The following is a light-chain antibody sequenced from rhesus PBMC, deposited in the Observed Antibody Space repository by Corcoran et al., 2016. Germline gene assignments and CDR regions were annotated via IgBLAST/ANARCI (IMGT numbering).Light chain of an antibody. V-gene: IGLV5-95*01. CDR1: SGFSVGDFW. CDR2: YHSDSDK. J-gene: IGLJ6*01. CDR3: CTWHGNSKTHV. Sequence: QPVLTQPSSHSASPGAPARLTCTLSSGFSVGDFWIQWYQQKPGSPPRYLLYYHSDSDKHQGSGVPSRFSGSNDASANAGILHISGLQREDEADYYCCTWHGNSKTHVFGSGTKLTVL.